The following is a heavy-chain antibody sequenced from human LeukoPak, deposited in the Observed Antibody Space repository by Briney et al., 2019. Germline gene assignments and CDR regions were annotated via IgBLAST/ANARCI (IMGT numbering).Heavy chain of an antibody. CDR3: ARVIGYSYGYQYYYDSSGYYLDY. CDR1: GFTVSSNY. J-gene: IGHJ4*02. Sequence: PGGSLRLSCAASGFTVSSNYMSWVRQAPGKGLEWVSVIYSGGSTYYADSVKGRFTISRHNSKNTLYLQMNSLRAEDTAVYYCARVIGYSYGYQYYYDSSGYYLDYWGQGTLVTVSS. V-gene: IGHV3-53*04. D-gene: IGHD3-22*01. CDR2: IYSGGST.